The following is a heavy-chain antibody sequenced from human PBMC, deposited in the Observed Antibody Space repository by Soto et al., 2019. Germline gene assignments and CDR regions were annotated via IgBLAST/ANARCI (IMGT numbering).Heavy chain of an antibody. CDR3: AYSSTPFDY. CDR1: EFTFSAFG. CDR2: IRGSGDRT. V-gene: IGHV3-23*01. Sequence: HPWGSLRLSCSSAEFTFSAFGLPRDRQAPGKGLEWVSPIRGSGDRTYYADSVKGRFTISRDNSKNTLYLQMNSLRAEDTAVYYCAYSSTPFDYWGQGTLVTVSS. J-gene: IGHJ4*02. D-gene: IGHD6-13*01.